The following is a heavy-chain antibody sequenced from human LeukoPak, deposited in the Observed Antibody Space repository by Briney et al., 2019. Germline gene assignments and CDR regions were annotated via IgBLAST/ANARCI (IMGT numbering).Heavy chain of an antibody. D-gene: IGHD2-8*01. J-gene: IGHJ6*03. Sequence: SETQSLTCAVYGGSFSGYYWSWIRQPPGKGLEWIGEINHSGSTNYNPSLKSRVTISVDTSKNQFSLKLSSVTAADTAVYYCARVFQWSTYYYYYMDVWGKGTTVTVSS. V-gene: IGHV4-34*01. CDR2: INHSGST. CDR3: ARVFQWSTYYYYYMDV. CDR1: GGSFSGYY.